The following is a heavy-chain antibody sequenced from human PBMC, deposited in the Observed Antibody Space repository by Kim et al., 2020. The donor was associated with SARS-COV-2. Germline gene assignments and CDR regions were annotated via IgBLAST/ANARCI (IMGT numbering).Heavy chain of an antibody. V-gene: IGHV3-21*01. CDR2: ISSSSSYI. Sequence: GGSLRLSCAASGFTFSSYSMNWVRQAPGKGLEWVSSISSSSSYIYYADSVKGRFTISRDNAKNSLYLQMNSLRAEDTAVYYCARESIFGVVNPDSLGYAFDIWGQGTMVTVSS. CDR3: ARESIFGVVNPDSLGYAFDI. J-gene: IGHJ3*02. CDR1: GFTFSSYS. D-gene: IGHD3-3*01.